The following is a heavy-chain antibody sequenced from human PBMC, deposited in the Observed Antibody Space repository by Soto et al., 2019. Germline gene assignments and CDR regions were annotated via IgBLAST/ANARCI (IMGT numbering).Heavy chain of an antibody. Sequence: QVQLVESGGGVVQPGRSLRLSCAASGFTFRSNGMHRVRQAPGKGLEWVAVISYDGSNKYYADSVKGRFTISRDNSKNTPYLPMNSLRAEDTAVYYCAKGLAARLYGMDVWGQGTTVTVSS. J-gene: IGHJ6*02. CDR1: GFTFRSNG. CDR2: ISYDGSNK. V-gene: IGHV3-30*18. CDR3: AKGLAARLYGMDV. D-gene: IGHD6-6*01.